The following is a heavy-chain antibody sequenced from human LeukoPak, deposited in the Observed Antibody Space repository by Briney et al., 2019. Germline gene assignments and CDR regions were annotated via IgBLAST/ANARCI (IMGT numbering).Heavy chain of an antibody. CDR1: EVTFSSYE. D-gene: IGHD6-19*01. V-gene: IGHV3-48*03. Sequence: SGGSLRLSCAASEVTFSSYEMNWVRQAPGMGLEWVSYITSSGSTTSYADSVKGRFTISRDNARNSLYLQMSSLRAEDTGVYYCARSSVWYGVNWFDHWGQGTLVTVSS. CDR3: ARSSVWYGVNWFDH. J-gene: IGHJ5*02. CDR2: ITSSGSTT.